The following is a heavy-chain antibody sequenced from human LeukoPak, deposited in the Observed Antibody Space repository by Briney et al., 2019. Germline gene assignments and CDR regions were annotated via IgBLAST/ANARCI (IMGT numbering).Heavy chain of an antibody. J-gene: IGHJ4*02. V-gene: IGHV3-23*01. CDR3: AKGAYDYIEIAYFDY. Sequence: GGSLRLSCVASGFSFNNYAMNWVRQAPGKGLEWVSLIIGSSGSTFYADCVKGRFTISRDKSKNTLYLQMNSLRAEDTAVYYCAKGAYDYIEIAYFDYWGQGSLVTVSS. CDR2: IIGSSGST. CDR1: GFSFNNYA. D-gene: IGHD5-12*01.